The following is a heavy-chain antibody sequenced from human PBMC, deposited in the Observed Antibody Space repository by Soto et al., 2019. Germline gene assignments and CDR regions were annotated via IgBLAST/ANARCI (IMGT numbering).Heavy chain of an antibody. J-gene: IGHJ3*02. CDR2: ISGSGGST. V-gene: IGHV3-23*01. CDR3: AKDCSDIVVVVAATTAAFDI. CDR1: GFTFSSYA. Sequence: GGSLRLSCAASGFTFSSYAMSWVRQAPGKGLEWVSAISGSGGSTYYADSVKGRFTISRDNSKSTLYLQMNSLRAEDTAVYYCAKDCSDIVVVVAATTAAFDIWGQGTMVTVSS. D-gene: IGHD2-15*01.